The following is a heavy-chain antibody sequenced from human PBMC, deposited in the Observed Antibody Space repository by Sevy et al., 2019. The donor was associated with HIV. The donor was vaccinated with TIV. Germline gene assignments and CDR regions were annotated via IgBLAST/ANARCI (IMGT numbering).Heavy chain of an antibody. CDR1: GFTFSSYG. J-gene: IGHJ4*02. Sequence: GGSLRLSCAASGFTFSSYGMHWVRQAPGKGLEWVAVIRYDGSNKYYADSVKGRFTISRDNSKNPLYLQMNSLRAEDTAVYYCAKDYFKGGGYDSDYWGQGTLVTVSS. D-gene: IGHD5-12*01. V-gene: IGHV3-30*02. CDR2: IRYDGSNK. CDR3: AKDYFKGGGYDSDY.